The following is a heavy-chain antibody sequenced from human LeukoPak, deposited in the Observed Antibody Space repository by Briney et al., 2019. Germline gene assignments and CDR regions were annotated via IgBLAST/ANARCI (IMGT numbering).Heavy chain of an antibody. D-gene: IGHD3-22*01. V-gene: IGHV1-69*05. CDR3: ASPPPYYYDSSGYYLSY. CDR1: GGTFSSYA. Sequence: SVKVSCKASGGTFSSYAISWVRQAPGQGLEWMGKIIPIFGTANYAQKFQGRVTITTDESTSTAYMELSSLRSEDTAVYYCASPPPYYYDSSGYYLSYWGQGTLVTVSS. J-gene: IGHJ4*02. CDR2: IIPIFGTA.